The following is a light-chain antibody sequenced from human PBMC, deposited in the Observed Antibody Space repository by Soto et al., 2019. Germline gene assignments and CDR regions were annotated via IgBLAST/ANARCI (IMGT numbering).Light chain of an antibody. V-gene: IGLV3-21*02. CDR1: NIGGKS. CDR2: DDS. J-gene: IGLJ1*01. Sequence: SYDLTQPPFVSVAPGQTARITCGGNNIGGKSVHWYQQKPGQAPVLVVYDDSDRPSGIPDRFSGSNSGDTATLTIRRVEAGDEADYYCHVWDSSSDHYVFGTGTKVTVL. CDR3: HVWDSSSDHYV.